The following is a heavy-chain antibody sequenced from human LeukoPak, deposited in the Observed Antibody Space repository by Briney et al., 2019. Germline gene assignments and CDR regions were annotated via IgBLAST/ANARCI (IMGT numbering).Heavy chain of an antibody. CDR2: ISWNSGSI. D-gene: IGHD2-15*01. V-gene: IGHV3-9*01. CDR3: AKDRGLVVVSDAFDI. CDR1: GFTFDDYA. J-gene: IGHJ3*02. Sequence: GGSLRLSCAASGFTFDDYAMHWVRQAPGKGLEWVSGISWNSGSIGYADSVKGRFTISRDNAKNSLYLQMNSLRAEDTALYYCAKDRGLVVVSDAFDIWGQGTMVTVSS.